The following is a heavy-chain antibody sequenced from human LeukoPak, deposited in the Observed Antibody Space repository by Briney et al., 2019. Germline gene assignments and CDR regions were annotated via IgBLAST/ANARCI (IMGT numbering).Heavy chain of an antibody. V-gene: IGHV3-30*18. CDR3: AKEVWDIVVVPAADYYYYGMDV. J-gene: IGHJ6*02. D-gene: IGHD2-2*01. Sequence: GGSLRLSCAAPGFTFSSYGMHWVRQAPGKGLEWVAVISYDGSNKYYADSVKGRFTISRDNSKNTLYLQMNSLRAEDTAVYYCAKEVWDIVVVPAADYYYYGMDVWGQGTTVTVSS. CDR2: ISYDGSNK. CDR1: GFTFSSYG.